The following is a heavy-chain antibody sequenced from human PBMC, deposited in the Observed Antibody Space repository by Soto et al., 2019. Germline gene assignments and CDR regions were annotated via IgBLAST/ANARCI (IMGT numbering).Heavy chain of an antibody. D-gene: IGHD4-4*01. CDR1: GGSFSGYY. CDR3: ARGRATVTFDY. J-gene: IGHJ4*02. Sequence: SETLSLTCAVYGGSFSGYYWSWIRQPPGKGLEWIGEINHSGSTNYNPSLKSRVTISVDTSKNQFSLKLSSVTAADTAVYYCARGRATVTFDYWGQGTLVTVS. V-gene: IGHV4-34*01. CDR2: INHSGST.